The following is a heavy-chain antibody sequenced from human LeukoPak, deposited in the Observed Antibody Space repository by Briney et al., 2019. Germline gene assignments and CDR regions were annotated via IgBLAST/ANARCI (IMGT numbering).Heavy chain of an antibody. CDR3: ARVHQYFDFWSGYSPDYYFDY. V-gene: IGHV3-64*01. Sequence: GGFLRLSCAASGFTFSSYAMHWVRQAPGKGLEYVSAISSNGGSTYYANSVKGRFTISRDNSKNTLYLQMGSLRAEDMAVYYCARVHQYFDFWSGYSPDYYFDYWGQGTLVTVSP. J-gene: IGHJ4*02. D-gene: IGHD3-3*01. CDR1: GFTFSSYA. CDR2: ISSNGGST.